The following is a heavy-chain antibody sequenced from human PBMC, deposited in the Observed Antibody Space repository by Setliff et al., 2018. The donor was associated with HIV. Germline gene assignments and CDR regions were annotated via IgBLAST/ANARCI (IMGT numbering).Heavy chain of an antibody. V-gene: IGHV1-69*13. Sequence: SVKVSCKASGYTFSNYDINWVRQAPGQGLEWMGGIIAIFGTGKYAQKFQGRVTMTEDPPTDTAYLELSGLRFEDTAVYYCATLKEQWLSEGGFDYWGQGTLVTVSS. J-gene: IGHJ4*02. D-gene: IGHD6-19*01. CDR3: ATLKEQWLSEGGFDY. CDR1: GYTFSNYD. CDR2: IIAIFGTG.